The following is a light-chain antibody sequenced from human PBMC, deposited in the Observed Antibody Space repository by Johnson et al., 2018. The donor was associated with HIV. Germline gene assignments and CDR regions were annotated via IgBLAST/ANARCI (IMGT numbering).Light chain of an antibody. V-gene: IGLV1-51*01. CDR3: GTWDTSPGAHYV. CDR1: SSNIGNNY. CDR2: DSN. Sequence: QSVLTQPPSVSAAPGQKVTISCSGSSSNIGNNYVSWYQHLPGAAPKLLIYDSNKRPSGIPDRFSGSKSGTSATLDITGLQTGDEADYYCGTWDTSPGAHYVFGSGTKVTVL. J-gene: IGLJ1*01.